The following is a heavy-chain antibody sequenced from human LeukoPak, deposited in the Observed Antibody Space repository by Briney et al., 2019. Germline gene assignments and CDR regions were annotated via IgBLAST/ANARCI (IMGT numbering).Heavy chain of an antibody. CDR1: GFTFSSYA. Sequence: GGSLRLSCAASGFTFSSYAMHWVRQAPGKGLEWVAVISYDGSNKYYADSVKGRFTISRDNSKNTLYLQMNSLRAEDTAVYYCVRDSNWAFDFWGQGTLVTVSS. CDR2: ISYDGSNK. V-gene: IGHV3-30-3*01. CDR3: VRDSNWAFDF. D-gene: IGHD7-27*01. J-gene: IGHJ4*02.